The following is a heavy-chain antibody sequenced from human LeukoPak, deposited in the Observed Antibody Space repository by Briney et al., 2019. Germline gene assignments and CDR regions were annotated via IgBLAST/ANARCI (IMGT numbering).Heavy chain of an antibody. V-gene: IGHV3-48*02. J-gene: IGHJ4*02. D-gene: IGHD6-19*01. CDR2: ISSRSFTI. CDR3: ARGSIGNSSGWYYFGY. Sequence: GGSLRLSCEAAGFTFSTYGMHWVRQAPGKGLEWVSYISSRSFTIYYADSVKGRFTISRDNAKNSLYLQMNSLTDEDTAVYYCARGSIGNSSGWYYFGYWGQGTLVTVSS. CDR1: GFTFSTYG.